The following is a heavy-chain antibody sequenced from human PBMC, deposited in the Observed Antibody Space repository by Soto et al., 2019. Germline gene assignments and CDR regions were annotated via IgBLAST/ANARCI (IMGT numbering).Heavy chain of an antibody. Sequence: QVQLVQSGAEVKKPGSSVKVSCKASGGTFSSYTISWVRQAPGQGLEWMGRIIPILGIANYAQKFQGRVTITADKSTSTAYMELSSLRSEDTAVYYCARDSGRNDFWSGYYTAEYFQHWGQGTLVTVSS. J-gene: IGHJ1*01. D-gene: IGHD3-3*01. V-gene: IGHV1-69*08. CDR2: IIPILGIA. CDR1: GGTFSSYT. CDR3: ARDSGRNDFWSGYYTAEYFQH.